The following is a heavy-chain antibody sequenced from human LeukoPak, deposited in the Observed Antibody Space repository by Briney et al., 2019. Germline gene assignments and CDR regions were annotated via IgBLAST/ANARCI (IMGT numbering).Heavy chain of an antibody. CDR2: IKNKAGGYNT. V-gene: IGHV3-72*01. CDR3: TTIAVAGTALDY. Sequence: PGGSLRLSCAASGFTFTDYYMDWVRQAPGKGMEWIGRIKNKAGGYNTDYAASVKGRFTISRDDSKNMLYLQMNSLKTEDTAVYYCTTIAVAGTALDYWGQGTLVTVSS. J-gene: IGHJ4*02. CDR1: GFTFTDYY. D-gene: IGHD6-19*01.